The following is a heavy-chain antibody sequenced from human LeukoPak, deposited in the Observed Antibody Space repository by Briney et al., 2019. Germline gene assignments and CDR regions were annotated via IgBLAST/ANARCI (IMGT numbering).Heavy chain of an antibody. V-gene: IGHV3-30*02. J-gene: IGHJ4*02. CDR3: AKDHPHGSGWGTPAAF. D-gene: IGHD6-19*01. CDR2: VPYDGIKK. CDR1: GFTFSTSG. Sequence: GGSLRLSCAASGFTFSTSGMHWVRQAPVKGLEWVAYVPYDGIKKFYADSVRGRFTISRDNSKNTLYLHLNSLGPDETAGYYCAKDHPHGSGWGTPAAFWGRGTVVTVSS.